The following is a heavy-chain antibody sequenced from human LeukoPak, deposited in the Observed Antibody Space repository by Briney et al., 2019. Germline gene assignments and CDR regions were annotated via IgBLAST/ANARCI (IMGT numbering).Heavy chain of an antibody. CDR1: GFTFSAYA. CDR2: IRGNSERT. D-gene: IGHD6-19*01. CDR3: AREQSGTRGWYTVDY. V-gene: IGHV3-23*01. Sequence: QSGGSLRLSCAASGFTFSAYAITWVRQAPGKGLEWVSAIRGNSERTYYADSVRGRSTISRDNSKDTVYLQISSLRVEDTAVYYCAREQSGTRGWYTVDYWGQGTLVAVPS. J-gene: IGHJ4*02.